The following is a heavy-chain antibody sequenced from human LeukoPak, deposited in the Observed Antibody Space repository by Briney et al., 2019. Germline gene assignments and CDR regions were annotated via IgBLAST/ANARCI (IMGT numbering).Heavy chain of an antibody. CDR3: ARAYGDHYFVY. Sequence: PSETLSLTCTVSGGSIITYYWSWIRQPAGKGLEWIGRIYSSGRTNYHPSLESRVTMSVDTSKNQFSLNLTSVTAADTAVYYCARAYGDHYFVYWGQGILVTVSS. CDR2: IYSSGRT. V-gene: IGHV4-4*07. CDR1: GGSIITYY. J-gene: IGHJ4*02. D-gene: IGHD4-17*01.